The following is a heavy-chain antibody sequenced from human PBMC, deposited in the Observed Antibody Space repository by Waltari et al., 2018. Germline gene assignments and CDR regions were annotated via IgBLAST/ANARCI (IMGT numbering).Heavy chain of an antibody. J-gene: IGHJ4*02. D-gene: IGHD2-15*01. Sequence: QVQLQQWGAGLLKPSETLSLTCAVYGGSFSGYYWRWIRQPPGQGLEWIGEINHSGSTNYNPSLKSRVTISVDTAKNQFSLKLSSVTAADTAVYYCARGKPIFCSGGSCFLPLDYWGQGTLVTVSS. CDR3: ARGKPIFCSGGSCFLPLDY. V-gene: IGHV4-34*01. CDR1: GGSFSGYY. CDR2: INHSGST.